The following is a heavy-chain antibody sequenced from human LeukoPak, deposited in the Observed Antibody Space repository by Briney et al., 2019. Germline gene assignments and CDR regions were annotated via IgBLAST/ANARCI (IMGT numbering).Heavy chain of an antibody. D-gene: IGHD4-23*01. CDR3: AKGHDCGGNDYYYGMDV. V-gene: IGHV3-23*01. CDR1: GFTFSSYA. J-gene: IGHJ6*02. CDR2: ISGSGGST. Sequence: QPGGSLRLSCAASGFTFSSYAMSWVRQAPGKGLEWVSAISGSGGSTYYADSVKGRFTISRDNSKNTLYLQMNSLRAEDTAVYYCAKGHDCGGNDYYYGMDVWGQGTTVTVSS.